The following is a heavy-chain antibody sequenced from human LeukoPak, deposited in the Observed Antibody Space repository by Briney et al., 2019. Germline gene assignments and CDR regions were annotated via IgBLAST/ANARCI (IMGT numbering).Heavy chain of an antibody. Sequence: SESLSLTCTVSGGSISSSSYYWGWIRQPPGKGLEWIGSIYYSGSTYYNPSLKSRVTISVDTSKNQFSLKLSSVTAADTAVYYCARHEVKGMVRGSLDYWGQGTLVTVSS. V-gene: IGHV4-39*01. CDR2: IYYSGST. J-gene: IGHJ4*02. D-gene: IGHD3-10*01. CDR3: ARHEVKGMVRGSLDY. CDR1: GGSISSSSYY.